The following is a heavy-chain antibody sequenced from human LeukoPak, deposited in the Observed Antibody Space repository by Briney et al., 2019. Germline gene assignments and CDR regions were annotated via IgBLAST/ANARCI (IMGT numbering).Heavy chain of an antibody. CDR2: IRYDGTDK. CDR1: AFTFSNHG. D-gene: IGHD5-18*01. J-gene: IGHJ6*03. V-gene: IGHV3-30*02. CDR3: GKGLAYTYPYSGNMDV. Sequence: GGSLRLSCAASAFTFSNHGMYWVRQAPGQGLEWVAFIRYDGTDKYYADCVKGRFTISRDNSENTVSLQLNSLRAEDTAVYYCGKGLAYTYPYSGNMDVWGKGTTVTISS.